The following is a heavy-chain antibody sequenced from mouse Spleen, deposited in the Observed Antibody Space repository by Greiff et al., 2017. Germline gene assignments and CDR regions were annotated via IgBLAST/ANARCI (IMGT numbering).Heavy chain of an antibody. CDR2: ISSGSSTI. D-gene: IGHD2-3*01. CDR3: ARERWLPFDY. CDR1: GFTFSDYG. J-gene: IGHJ2*01. Sequence: DVMLVESGGGLVKPGGSLKLSCAASGFTFSDYGMHWVRQAPEKGLEWVAYISSGSSTIYYADTVKGRFTISRDNAKNTLFLQMTSLRSEDTAMYYCARERWLPFDYWGQGTTLTVSS. V-gene: IGHV5-17*01.